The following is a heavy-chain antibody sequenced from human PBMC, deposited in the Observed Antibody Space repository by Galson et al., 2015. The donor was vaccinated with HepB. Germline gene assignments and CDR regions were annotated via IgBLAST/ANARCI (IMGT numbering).Heavy chain of an antibody. J-gene: IGHJ4*02. Sequence: SLRLSCAASGFTFSSYSMNWVRQAPGKGLEWVSSISSSSSYIYYAGSVKGRFTISRDNAKNSLYLQMNSLRAEDTAVYYCARDNLSDGDYAFDYWGQGTLVTVSS. D-gene: IGHD4-17*01. CDR1: GFTFSSYS. V-gene: IGHV3-21*01. CDR3: ARDNLSDGDYAFDY. CDR2: ISSSSSYI.